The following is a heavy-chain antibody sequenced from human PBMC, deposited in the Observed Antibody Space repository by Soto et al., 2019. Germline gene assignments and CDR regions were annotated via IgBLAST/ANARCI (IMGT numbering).Heavy chain of an antibody. Sequence: SETLSLTCAIYGGSFSGYYWSWIRQPPGKGLEWIGEINHSGSTNYNPSLKSRVTISVDTSKNQFSLKLSSVTAADTAVYYCARRRPLTAHRVFDYWGQGTLVTVSS. V-gene: IGHV4-34*01. J-gene: IGHJ4*02. CDR1: GGSFSGYY. CDR2: INHSGST. CDR3: ARRRPLTAHRVFDY.